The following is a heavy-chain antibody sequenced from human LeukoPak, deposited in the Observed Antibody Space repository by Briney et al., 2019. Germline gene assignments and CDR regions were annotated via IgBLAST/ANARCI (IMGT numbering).Heavy chain of an antibody. Sequence: GGSLRLSCAASGFTFSSYGMHWVRQAPGKGLEWVAVIWYDGSNKYYADSVKGRFTTSRDNSKNTLYLQMNSLRAEDTAVYYCARDRSGSLYYFDYWGQGTLVTVSS. CDR3: ARDRSGSLYYFDY. V-gene: IGHV3-33*01. J-gene: IGHJ4*02. CDR1: GFTFSSYG. D-gene: IGHD1-26*01. CDR2: IWYDGSNK.